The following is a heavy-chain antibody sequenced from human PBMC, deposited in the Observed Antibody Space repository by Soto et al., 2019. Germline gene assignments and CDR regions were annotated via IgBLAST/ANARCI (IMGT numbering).Heavy chain of an antibody. D-gene: IGHD2-2*01. CDR2: IIPIFGTA. CDR1: XGXXSSYX. Sequence: SVKVPXXXXXGXXSSYXFIGXREAPGQGLEWMGGIIPIFGTATYAEKXXGRVTITADKSTSTAYMELSSLRSEDTALYYCALVPAASGGYXYYYYYGIDVWGRGTTVTVSS. V-gene: IGHV1-69*06. CDR3: ALVPAASGGYXYYYYYGIDV. J-gene: IGHJ6*01.